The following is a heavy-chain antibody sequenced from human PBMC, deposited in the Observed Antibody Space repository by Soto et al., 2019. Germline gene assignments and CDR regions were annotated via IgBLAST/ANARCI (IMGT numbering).Heavy chain of an antibody. CDR3: AREGGITMVRGVSNWFDP. CDR2: INHSGST. CDR1: GGSFSGYY. J-gene: IGHJ5*02. D-gene: IGHD3-10*01. V-gene: IGHV4-34*01. Sequence: SETLSLTCAVYGGSFSGYYWSWIRQPPGKGLGWIGEINHSGSTNYNPSLKSRVTISVDTSKNQFSLKLSSVTAADTAVYYCAREGGITMVRGVSNWFDPWGRGTLVTVSS.